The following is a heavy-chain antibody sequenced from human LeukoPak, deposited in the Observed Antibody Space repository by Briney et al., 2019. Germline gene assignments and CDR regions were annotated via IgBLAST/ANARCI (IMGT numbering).Heavy chain of an antibody. Sequence: PGGSLRLSCAASGFIVSLNYMNWVRQAPGKGLEWVSVIYSGGSTYYADSVKGRFTISRDNSKNTVYLQMNSLRAEDTAVYYCAKGQTGHFFDYWGQGTLVTVSS. J-gene: IGHJ4*02. CDR2: IYSGGST. CDR3: AKGQTGHFFDY. CDR1: GFIVSLNY. V-gene: IGHV3-66*01. D-gene: IGHD7-27*01.